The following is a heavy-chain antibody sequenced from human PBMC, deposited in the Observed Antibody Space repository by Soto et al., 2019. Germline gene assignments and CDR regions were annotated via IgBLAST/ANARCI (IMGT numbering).Heavy chain of an antibody. Sequence: AASVKVSCKASGYTFTSYGISWVRQAPGQGLEWMGWISAYNGNTNYAQKLQGRVTMTTDTSTSTAYMELRSLRSDDTAVYYCASCRGRGGYDYFGCYYYYGMDVWGQGTTVTVSS. V-gene: IGHV1-18*04. J-gene: IGHJ6*02. CDR3: ASCRGRGGYDYFGCYYYYGMDV. CDR2: ISAYNGNT. CDR1: GYTFTSYG. D-gene: IGHD5-12*01.